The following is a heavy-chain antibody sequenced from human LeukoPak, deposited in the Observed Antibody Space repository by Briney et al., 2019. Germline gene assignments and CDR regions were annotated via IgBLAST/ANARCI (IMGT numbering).Heavy chain of an antibody. J-gene: IGHJ5*02. CDR1: GGSFSGYY. D-gene: IGHD3-10*01. CDR3: ARDGVFGTFDP. Sequence: PSETLSLTCAVSGGSFSGYYWSWIRQPPGKGLEWIGEINHSGSTNYNPSLKSRVTISVDTSKNQFSLKLRSVTAADTAVYYCARDGVFGTFDPWGQGTLVTVSS. V-gene: IGHV4-34*01. CDR2: INHSGST.